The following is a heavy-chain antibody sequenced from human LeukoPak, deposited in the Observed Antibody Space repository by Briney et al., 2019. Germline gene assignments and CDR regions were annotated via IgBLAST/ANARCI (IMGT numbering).Heavy chain of an antibody. V-gene: IGHV4-30-2*01. CDR1: GGSISSGGYS. D-gene: IGHD3-16*01. J-gene: IGHJ5*02. CDR2: INHSGST. Sequence: SQTLSLTCAVSGGSISSGGYSWSWIRQPPGKGLEWIGEINHSGSTNYNPSLKSRVTISVDTSKNQFSLKLSSVTAADTAVYYCARENYDYVWGSRENWFDPWGQGTLVTVSS. CDR3: ARENYDYVWGSRENWFDP.